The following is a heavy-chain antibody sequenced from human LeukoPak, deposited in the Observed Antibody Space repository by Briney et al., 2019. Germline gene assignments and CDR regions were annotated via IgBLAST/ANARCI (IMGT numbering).Heavy chain of an antibody. CDR1: GGTFSSYA. D-gene: IGHD3-9*01. CDR2: IIPIFGIA. Sequence: SVKVSCKASGGTFSSYAISWVRQAPGQGLEWMGRIIPIFGIANYARTFQGRVTITADKSTSTAYMELSSLRSEDTAVYYCASGYDILTGYYTPSFDYWGQGTLVTVSS. CDR3: ASGYDILTGYYTPSFDY. J-gene: IGHJ4*02. V-gene: IGHV1-69*04.